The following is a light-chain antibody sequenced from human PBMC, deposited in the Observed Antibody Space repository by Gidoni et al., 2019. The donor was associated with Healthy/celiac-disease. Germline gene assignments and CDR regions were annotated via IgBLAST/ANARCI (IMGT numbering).Light chain of an antibody. J-gene: IGKJ2*01. CDR1: QSVSSN. CDR3: QQYNNWPQT. CDR2: GAS. Sequence: GERATLSCRASQSVSSNLDWYQQKPGQAPRLLIYGASTRATGIPARFSGSGSGTEFTLTISSLQSEDFAVYYCQQYNNWPQTFGQGTKLEIK. V-gene: IGKV3-15*01.